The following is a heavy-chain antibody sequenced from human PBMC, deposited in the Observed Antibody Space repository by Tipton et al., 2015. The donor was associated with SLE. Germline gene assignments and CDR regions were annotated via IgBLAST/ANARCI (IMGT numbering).Heavy chain of an antibody. V-gene: IGHV4-59*08. Sequence: TLSLTCTVSGGSVSSHYWSWIRQPPGKGLEWIAYVYYSGTTRYNPSLKSRVTLSVDTSKNQFSLKLSSVTAADTAVYYCARRPHYYYYGMDVWGQGTTVTVSS. CDR2: VYYSGTT. J-gene: IGHJ6*02. CDR1: GGSVSSHY. CDR3: ARRPHYYYYGMDV.